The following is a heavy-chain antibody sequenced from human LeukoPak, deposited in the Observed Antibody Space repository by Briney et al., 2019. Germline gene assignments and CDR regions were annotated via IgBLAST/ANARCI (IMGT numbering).Heavy chain of an antibody. D-gene: IGHD3-22*01. V-gene: IGHV4-38-2*01. J-gene: IGHJ3*02. Sequence: SETLSLTCAVSGYSITSGYFWGWIRQPPGKGLEWIGSIYHSGTTYYNPSLKSRVTISVDTSKNQFSLRLNSVTAADTAVYYCARGIGTSYESSRDAFDIWGQGTMVTVSS. CDR2: IYHSGTT. CDR3: ARGIGTSYESSRDAFDI. CDR1: GYSITSGYF.